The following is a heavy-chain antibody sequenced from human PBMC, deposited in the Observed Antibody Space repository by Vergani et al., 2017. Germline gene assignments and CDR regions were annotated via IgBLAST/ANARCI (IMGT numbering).Heavy chain of an antibody. CDR1: GFTFDDYA. Sequence: EVQLVESGGGLVQPGRSLRLSCAASGFTFDDYAMHWVRQAPGKGLEWVSGISWNSGSIGYADSVQGRFTISRDNAKNSLYLQMNSLRAEDTALYYCAKGRRQFEGWFDPWGQGTLVTVSS. D-gene: IGHD3-16*01. J-gene: IGHJ5*02. CDR3: AKGRRQFEGWFDP. CDR2: ISWNSGSI. V-gene: IGHV3-9*01.